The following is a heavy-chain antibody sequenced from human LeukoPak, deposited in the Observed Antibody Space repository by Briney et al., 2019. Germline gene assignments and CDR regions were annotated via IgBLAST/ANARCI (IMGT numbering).Heavy chain of an antibody. J-gene: IGHJ6*03. Sequence: SVKVSCKASGYPFTGYYMHWVRPATGQGLEWMGWMNPNSGNTGYAQKFQGRVTMTRNTSISTAYMELSSLRSEDTAVYYCARVQQLVLSRYYYYYYMDVWGKGTTVTISS. CDR3: ARVQQLVLSRYYYYYYMDV. D-gene: IGHD6-13*01. CDR2: MNPNSGNT. V-gene: IGHV1-8*02. CDR1: GYPFTGYY.